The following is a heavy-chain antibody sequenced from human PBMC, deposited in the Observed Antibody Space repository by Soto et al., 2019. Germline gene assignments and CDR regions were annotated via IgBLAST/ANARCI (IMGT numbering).Heavy chain of an antibody. CDR2: IIPIFGTA. V-gene: IGHV1-69*13. CDR3: ARDGHSYGHGVFDY. D-gene: IGHD5-18*01. Sequence: SVKVSCKASGGTFSSYAISWVRQAPGQGLEWMGGIIPIFGTANYAQKFQGRVTITADESTSTAYMELSSLRSEDAAVYYCARDGHSYGHGVFDYWGQGTLVTVSS. J-gene: IGHJ4*02. CDR1: GGTFSSYA.